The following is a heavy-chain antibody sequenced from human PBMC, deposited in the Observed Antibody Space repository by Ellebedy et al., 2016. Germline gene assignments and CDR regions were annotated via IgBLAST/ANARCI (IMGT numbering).Heavy chain of an antibody. J-gene: IGHJ3*02. D-gene: IGHD4/OR15-4a*01. CDR2: IKRDGRDI. V-gene: IGHV3-7*01. CDR3: ARDRSPLFDGACCYDAFDI. CDR1: GFPFGSYW. Sequence: GESLKISXAASGFPFGSYWMTWVRQAPGKGLEWVANIKRDGRDIHYLDSVKGRFSISRDNAKNSLYLQMDSLTPEDTALYYCARDRSPLFDGACCYDAFDIWGQGTMVTVSS.